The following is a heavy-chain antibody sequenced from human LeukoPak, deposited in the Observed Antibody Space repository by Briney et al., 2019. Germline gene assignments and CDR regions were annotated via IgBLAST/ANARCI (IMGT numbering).Heavy chain of an antibody. CDR1: GFIVSQNY. J-gene: IGHJ5*02. D-gene: IGHD3-10*01. CDR2: IFRGDDT. Sequence: GGSLRLSCAASGFIVSQNYMSWVHQAPGKGLEWVSVIFRGDDTNYVDSVKGRFTIFRDNSKNTLYLQMNSLTAENTAVYYCARHVWFGEHNGHENWFDPWGQGTLVIVSS. CDR3: ARHVWFGEHNGHENWFDP. V-gene: IGHV3-66*04.